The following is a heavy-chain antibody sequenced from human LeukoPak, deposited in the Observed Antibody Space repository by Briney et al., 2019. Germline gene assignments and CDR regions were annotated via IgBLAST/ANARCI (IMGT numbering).Heavy chain of an antibody. Sequence: PGGSLRLSCTASGFTFNSNAMHWVRQAPGKGLEWVAFIRSDGSKTYYADSVKGRFTISRDGSKNTLYLHMNSLRPDDTAVYYCAKDRPDNWGQGTLVIASS. J-gene: IGHJ4*02. D-gene: IGHD6-6*01. CDR2: IRSDGSKT. V-gene: IGHV3-30*02. CDR3: AKDRPDN. CDR1: GFTFNSNA.